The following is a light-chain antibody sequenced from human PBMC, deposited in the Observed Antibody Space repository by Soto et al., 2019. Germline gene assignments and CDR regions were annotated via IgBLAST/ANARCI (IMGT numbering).Light chain of an antibody. CDR3: QQYGSSALT. J-gene: IGKJ4*01. Sequence: EIVLTQSPGTLSLSPGERATLSCRASQSVSSSYLAWYQQKPGQAPRLLIYGASSRATGIPDRFSGSGSGTDFTLSIGNLEAEDLAVSYCQQYGSSALTFGGRTKVEIK. CDR1: QSVSSSY. CDR2: GAS. V-gene: IGKV3-20*01.